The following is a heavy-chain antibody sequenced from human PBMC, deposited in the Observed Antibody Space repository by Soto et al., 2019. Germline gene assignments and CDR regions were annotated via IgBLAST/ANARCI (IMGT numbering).Heavy chain of an antibody. CDR3: ARQGIGSGWYY. Sequence: QLQLQESGPGLVKPSETLSLTCTVSGGSISSSSYYWGWIRQPPGKGLEWIGSIYYSGSTYYNPSLKSRVTISVDTSKNQFSLKLSSVTAADTAVYYCARQGIGSGWYYWGQGTLVTVSS. CDR1: GGSISSSSYY. J-gene: IGHJ4*02. CDR2: IYYSGST. D-gene: IGHD6-19*01. V-gene: IGHV4-39*01.